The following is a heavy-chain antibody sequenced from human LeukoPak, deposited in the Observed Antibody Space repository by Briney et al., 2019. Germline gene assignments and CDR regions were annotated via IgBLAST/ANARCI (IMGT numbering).Heavy chain of an antibody. Sequence: PSETLSLTCTVSNGSFSSNYWSWIRQPPGKGLEWIGYVSYSGSTDYSPSLKGRVAISIDMSKNHFSLKLTSVSAADTAIYYCARGSQTPDAGYWGPGILVTVST. CDR2: VSYSGST. CDR1: NGSFSSNY. CDR3: ARGSQTPDAGY. V-gene: IGHV4-59*01. J-gene: IGHJ4*02. D-gene: IGHD6-13*01.